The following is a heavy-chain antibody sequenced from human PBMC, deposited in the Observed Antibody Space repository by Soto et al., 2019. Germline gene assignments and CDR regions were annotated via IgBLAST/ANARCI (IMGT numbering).Heavy chain of an antibody. D-gene: IGHD6-6*01. Sequence: SETLSLTCAVYGGSFSGYYWSWIRQPPGKGLEWIGEINHSGSTNYNPSLKSRVTISVDTSKNQFSRKLSSVTAADTAVYYCARGPRYSSSSYYYYMDVWGKGTTVTVSS. CDR2: INHSGST. CDR1: GGSFSGYY. CDR3: ARGPRYSSSSYYYYMDV. V-gene: IGHV4-34*01. J-gene: IGHJ6*03.